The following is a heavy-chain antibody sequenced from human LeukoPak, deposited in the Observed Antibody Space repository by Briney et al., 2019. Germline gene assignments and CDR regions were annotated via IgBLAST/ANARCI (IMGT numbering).Heavy chain of an antibody. J-gene: IGHJ5*02. CDR2: ISGSGGGT. D-gene: IGHD3-10*01. Sequence: PGGSLRLSCAASGFSFRNYAMSWVRQAPGKGLEWVSSISGSGGGTYSADSVEGRFTISRDNSKNTLYLQMNSLRAEDTAVYYCAKDQGLRGVSNWFDPWGQGTLVTVSS. V-gene: IGHV3-23*01. CDR1: GFSFRNYA. CDR3: AKDQGLRGVSNWFDP.